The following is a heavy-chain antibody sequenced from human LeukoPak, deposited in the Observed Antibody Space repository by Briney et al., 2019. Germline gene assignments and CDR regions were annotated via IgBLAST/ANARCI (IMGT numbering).Heavy chain of an antibody. V-gene: IGHV3-23*01. CDR3: AKSTIPNYDFWSGFIDPMYYFDY. CDR1: GFTFSSYA. D-gene: IGHD3-3*01. J-gene: IGHJ4*02. CDR2: ISGSGGST. Sequence: GGSLRLSCAASGFTFSSYAMSWVRQAPGKGLEWVSAISGSGGSTYYADSVKGRFTISRDNSKNTLYLQMNSLRAEDTAVYYCAKSTIPNYDFWSGFIDPMYYFDYWGQGTLVTVPS.